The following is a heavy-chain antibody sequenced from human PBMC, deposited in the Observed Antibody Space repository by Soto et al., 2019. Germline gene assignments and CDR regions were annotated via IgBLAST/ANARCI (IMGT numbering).Heavy chain of an antibody. CDR3: ARDQSPEYVLRLLEWEPNWFDP. J-gene: IGHJ5*02. Sequence: QVQLVESGGGLVKPGGSLRLSCAASGFTFSDYYMSWIRQAPGKGLEWVSYISSSGSTIYYADSVKGRFTISRDNAKNSRYLQMNSLRAEDTAVYYCARDQSPEYVLRLLEWEPNWFDPWGQGTLVTVSS. D-gene: IGHD3-3*01. V-gene: IGHV3-11*01. CDR1: GFTFSDYY. CDR2: ISSSGSTI.